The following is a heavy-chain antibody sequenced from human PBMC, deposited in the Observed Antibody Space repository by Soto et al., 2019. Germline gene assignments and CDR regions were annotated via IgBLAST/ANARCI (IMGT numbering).Heavy chain of an antibody. V-gene: IGHV3-30-3*01. CDR2: ISYDGSNK. Sequence: GGSLRLSCAASGFTFSSYAMHWVRQAPGKGLEWVAVISYDGSNKYYADSVKGRFTISRDNSKNTLYLQMNSLRAEDTAVYYCARECGGDCYSNFDYWGQGTLVTVSS. D-gene: IGHD2-21*02. CDR1: GFTFSSYA. CDR3: ARECGGDCYSNFDY. J-gene: IGHJ4*02.